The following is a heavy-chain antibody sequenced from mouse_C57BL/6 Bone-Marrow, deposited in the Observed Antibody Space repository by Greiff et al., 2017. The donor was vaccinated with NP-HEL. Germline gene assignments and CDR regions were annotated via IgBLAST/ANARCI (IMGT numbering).Heavy chain of an antibody. V-gene: IGHV1-82*01. J-gene: IGHJ1*03. CDR1: GYAFSSSW. CDR3: AREGLHSHWYFDV. D-gene: IGHD2-2*01. Sequence: QVQLQQSGPELVKPGASVKISCKASGYAFSSSWMNWVKQRPGKGLEWIGRIYPGDGDTNYNGKFKGKATLTADKSSSTAYMQLSSLTSEDSAVYFCAREGLHSHWYFDVWGTGTTVTVSS. CDR2: IYPGDGDT.